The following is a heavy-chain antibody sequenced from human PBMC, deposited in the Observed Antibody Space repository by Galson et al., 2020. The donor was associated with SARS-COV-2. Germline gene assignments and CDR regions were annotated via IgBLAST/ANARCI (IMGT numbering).Heavy chain of an antibody. CDR1: GYSISIGYY. CDR2: IYHSGST. J-gene: IGHJ6*02. D-gene: IGHD3-22*01. V-gene: IGHV4-38-2*02. Sequence: SETLSLTCTVSGYSISIGYYWGWIRQPPGKGLEWIGTIYHSGSTYYNPSLKSRVTISVDTSKNQFSLKLYSVTAADTAVYYCARTMRQYYYDTSTYSSKDYYYGMDVWGQGTTVTVS. CDR3: ARTMRQYYYDTSTYSSKDYYYGMDV.